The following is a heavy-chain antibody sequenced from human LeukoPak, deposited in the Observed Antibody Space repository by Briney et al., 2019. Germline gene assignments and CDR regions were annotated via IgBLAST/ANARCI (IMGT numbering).Heavy chain of an antibody. CDR3: ARDFIVATTYYFDY. D-gene: IGHD5-12*01. CDR1: GGSLNGHY. J-gene: IGHJ4*02. CDR2: GNESGGT. V-gene: IGHV4-34*01. Sequence: SETLSLTCAVYGGSLNGHYWSWIRQPPGKGLEWIGEGNESGGTKFNPSLKSRATMSVDTSKNQFSLKLSSVTAADTAVYYCARDFIVATTYYFDYWGQGTLVTVSS.